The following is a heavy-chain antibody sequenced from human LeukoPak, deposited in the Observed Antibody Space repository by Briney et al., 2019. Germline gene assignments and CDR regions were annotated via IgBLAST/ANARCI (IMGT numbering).Heavy chain of an antibody. V-gene: IGHV1-18*01. Sequence: ASVKVSCKASGYMFSTSGISWVRQAPGQGPEWMGWISSYNGNTKYAQKMQGRVSMTTDTSTRTAYMEMRSLRSDDTAVYYCARDRRPRRNGNYDYRNGMDVWGQGTSVTVSS. J-gene: IGHJ6*02. CDR1: GYMFSTSG. CDR2: ISSYNGNT. CDR3: ARDRRPRRNGNYDYRNGMDV. D-gene: IGHD3-3*01.